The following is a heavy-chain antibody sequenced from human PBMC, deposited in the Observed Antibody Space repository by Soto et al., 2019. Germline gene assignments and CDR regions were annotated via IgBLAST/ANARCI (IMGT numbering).Heavy chain of an antibody. D-gene: IGHD3-3*01. V-gene: IGHV1-3*01. CDR1: GYTFTSYA. Sequence: QVQLVQSGAEVKKPGASVKVSCKASGYTFTSYAMHWVRQAPGQRLEWMGWINAGNGNTKYSQKFQGRVTITRDTSASTAYMELSSLRSEDTAVYYCARDQAPSGWGVYYAFDYWGQGTLVTVSS. J-gene: IGHJ4*02. CDR2: INAGNGNT. CDR3: ARDQAPSGWGVYYAFDY.